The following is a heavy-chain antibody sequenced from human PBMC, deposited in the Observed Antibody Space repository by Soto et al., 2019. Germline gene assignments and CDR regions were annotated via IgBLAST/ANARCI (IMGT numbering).Heavy chain of an antibody. D-gene: IGHD3-9*01. J-gene: IGHJ4*02. Sequence: ASSKVSCKASGYTFTSYGISWVRQAPGQGLEWMGWISAYNGNTNYAQKLQGRVTMTTDTSTSTAYMELRSLRSDDTAVYYCARGVNYVFLTGYAKRADYWGQGTLVTVFS. CDR2: ISAYNGNT. CDR1: GYTFTSYG. CDR3: ARGVNYVFLTGYAKRADY. V-gene: IGHV1-18*01.